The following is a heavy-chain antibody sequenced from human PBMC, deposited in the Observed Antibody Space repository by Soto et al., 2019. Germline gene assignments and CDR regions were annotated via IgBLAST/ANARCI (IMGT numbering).Heavy chain of an antibody. D-gene: IGHD2-15*01. Sequence: SETLSLTCTVSGGSISRGGYYWSWIRQHPGKGLEWIGYIYYSGSTYYNPSLKSRVTISVDTSKNQFSLKLSSVTAADTAVYYCAKVVVVAATLRYFDLWGRGTLVTVS. CDR1: GGSISRGGYY. CDR2: IYYSGST. CDR3: AKVVVVAATLRYFDL. J-gene: IGHJ2*01. V-gene: IGHV4-31*03.